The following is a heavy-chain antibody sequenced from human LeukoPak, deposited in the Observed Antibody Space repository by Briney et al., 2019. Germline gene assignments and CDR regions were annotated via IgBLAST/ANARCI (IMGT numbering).Heavy chain of an antibody. J-gene: IGHJ4*02. CDR2: ISGYNGNT. CDR3: ARDCNNNCQYARLY. Sequence: GASVKVSCKASGYIFNTYGISWVRQAPGQGLEWMGWISGYNGNTLYAQKSQGRVTITTDTSTSTAYMELRSLGSDDTAVYYCARDCNNNCQYARLYWGQGTLVTVSS. V-gene: IGHV1-18*01. D-gene: IGHD2/OR15-2a*01. CDR1: GYIFNTYG.